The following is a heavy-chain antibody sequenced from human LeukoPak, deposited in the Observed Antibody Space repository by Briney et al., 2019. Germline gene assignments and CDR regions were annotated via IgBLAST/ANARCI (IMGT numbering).Heavy chain of an antibody. D-gene: IGHD6-19*01. CDR3: ARAGPIAYSSGWYYFDY. J-gene: IGHJ4*02. CDR2: IYYSRST. Sequence: SETLSLTCTVSGGSISSYYWSWIRQPPGKGLEWIGYIYYSRSTNYNPSLKSRVTISVDTSKNQFSLKLSSVTAADTAVYYCARAGPIAYSSGWYYFDYWGQGTLVTVSS. V-gene: IGHV4-59*12. CDR1: GGSISSYY.